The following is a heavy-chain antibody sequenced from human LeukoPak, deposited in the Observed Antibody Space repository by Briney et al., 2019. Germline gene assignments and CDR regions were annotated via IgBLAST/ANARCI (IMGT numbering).Heavy chain of an antibody. CDR3: VKDTATPVTGGYFYYYMDV. CDR2: IKQDGSEK. J-gene: IGHJ6*03. V-gene: IGHV3-7*01. D-gene: IGHD4-11*01. Sequence: GGSLRLSCAASGFTFSSYWMSWVRQAPGKGLEWVANIKQDGSEKYYVDSVKGRFTISRDDSKNTLYLQMNSLRAEDTAVYYCVKDTATPVTGGYFYYYMDVWGNGTTVTVSS. CDR1: GFTFSSYW.